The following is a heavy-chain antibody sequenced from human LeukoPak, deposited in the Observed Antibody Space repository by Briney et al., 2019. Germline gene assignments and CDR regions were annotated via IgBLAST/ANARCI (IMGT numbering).Heavy chain of an antibody. CDR3: ARVDEGAY. V-gene: IGHV1-3*01. CDR2: INAGSGNT. D-gene: IGHD1-26*01. J-gene: IGHJ4*02. CDR1: GYTFTSYA. Sequence: ASVKVSCKASGYTFTSYAMHWVRQAPGQRLEWMGWINAGSGNTKYSQKFQGRVTITRDTSASTAYMELSSLRSEDTAVYYCARVDEGAYWGQGTLVTVSS.